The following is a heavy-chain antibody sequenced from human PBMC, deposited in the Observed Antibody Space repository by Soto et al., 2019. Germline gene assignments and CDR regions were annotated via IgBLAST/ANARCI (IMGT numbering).Heavy chain of an antibody. D-gene: IGHD2-15*01. CDR2: ISYDSSNE. CDR1: GFTFSTYV. Sequence: QVHLVESGGGVVQPGRSLRLSCGASGFTFSTYVIHWVRQAPDKGLEWVAVISYDSSNEFYADSVKGRFTISRDNSKNTLYLQMNNLTPDDTAVYYCASTYCSGGSCYHTEYFQHWGQGTLVTVSS. V-gene: IGHV3-30-3*01. CDR3: ASTYCSGGSCYHTEYFQH. J-gene: IGHJ1*01.